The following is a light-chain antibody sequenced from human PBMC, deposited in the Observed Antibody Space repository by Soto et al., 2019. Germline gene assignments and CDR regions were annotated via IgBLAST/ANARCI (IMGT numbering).Light chain of an antibody. V-gene: IGLV1-40*01. J-gene: IGLJ3*02. CDR1: SSNIGAGYD. CDR3: QSYDSSLSGGV. CDR2: GNS. Sequence: QSVLTQPPSVSGAPGQRVTISCTGSSSNIGAGYDVHWYQQLPGTAPKLLIYGNSNRPSGVPDRFSGSKSGTSASLAITGLQDEDVADYYCQSYDSSLSGGVFGGGTKLTVL.